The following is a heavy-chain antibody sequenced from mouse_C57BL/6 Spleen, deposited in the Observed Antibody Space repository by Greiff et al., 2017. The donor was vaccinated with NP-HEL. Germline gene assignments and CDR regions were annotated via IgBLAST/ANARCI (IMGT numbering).Heavy chain of an antibody. J-gene: IGHJ2*01. Sequence: QVHVKQPGAELVKPGASVKMSCKASGYTFTSYWITWVKQRPGQGLEWIGDIYPGSGSTNYNEKFKSKATLTVDTSSSTAYMQLSSLTSEDSAVYYCARGAYYYGSRGDYFDYWGQGTTLTVSS. CDR3: ARGAYYYGSRGDYFDY. D-gene: IGHD1-1*01. V-gene: IGHV1-55*01. CDR2: IYPGSGST. CDR1: GYTFTSYW.